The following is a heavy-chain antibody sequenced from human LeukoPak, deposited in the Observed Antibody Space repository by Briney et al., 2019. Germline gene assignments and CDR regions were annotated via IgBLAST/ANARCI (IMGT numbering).Heavy chain of an antibody. J-gene: IGHJ3*02. CDR2: INSDGSST. D-gene: IGHD3-16*01. Sequence: PGGSLRLSCAASGFTFRSYWMHWVRQAPGKGLVCVSRINSDGSSTNYADSVKGRFTISRDNAKNTLYLQMNSLRAEDTAVYYCARVGGLSPDAFDIWGQGTMVTVSS. CDR3: ARVGGLSPDAFDI. V-gene: IGHV3-74*01. CDR1: GFTFRSYW.